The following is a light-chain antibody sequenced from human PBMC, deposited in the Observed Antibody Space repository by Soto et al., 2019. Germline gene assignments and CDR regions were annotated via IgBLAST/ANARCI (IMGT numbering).Light chain of an antibody. CDR2: QTS. CDR1: QYINTR. V-gene: IGKV3-11*01. Sequence: EIVLTQSPATLSSFPGDRVTLSCGASQYINTRLAWYQHRPGQAPRXLIYQTSIRAAGIPARFSASGTGTDLTITISDVKPEDFEVDDGHQRQSWPRTFGQGTKVDIK. J-gene: IGKJ1*01. CDR3: HQRQSWPRT.